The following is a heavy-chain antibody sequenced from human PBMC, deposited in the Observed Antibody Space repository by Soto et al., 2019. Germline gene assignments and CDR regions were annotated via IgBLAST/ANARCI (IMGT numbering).Heavy chain of an antibody. CDR1: GGSIRNVY. CDR3: ARAHAPTLPFDY. CDR2: IFHSGNA. D-gene: IGHD2-15*01. V-gene: IGHV4-59*07. Sequence: SDTLSLTCTVSGGSIRNVYWSWIRQAPGKGLEWIGFIFHSGNAKYNPSLKSRVTISVDTSKNQFSLSLDYVTAADTAVYFCARAHAPTLPFDYWGQGTLVT. J-gene: IGHJ4*01.